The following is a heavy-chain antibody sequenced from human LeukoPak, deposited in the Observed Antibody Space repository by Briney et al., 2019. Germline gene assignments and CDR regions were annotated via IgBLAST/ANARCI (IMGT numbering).Heavy chain of an antibody. V-gene: IGHV3-72*01. D-gene: IGHD4-11*01. CDR1: GFTFSEHY. J-gene: IGHJ4*02. CDR3: VRVKGRPSYSPDY. CDR2: SRNKVNSYST. Sequence: GGSLRVSCAGSGFTFSEHYVDWVRQASGKVLEWVARSRNKVNSYSTEYAASVKGRFTVSRDESKSSVYLQMNSLGLDDTAVYYCVRVKGRPSYSPDYWGQGTLVTVSS.